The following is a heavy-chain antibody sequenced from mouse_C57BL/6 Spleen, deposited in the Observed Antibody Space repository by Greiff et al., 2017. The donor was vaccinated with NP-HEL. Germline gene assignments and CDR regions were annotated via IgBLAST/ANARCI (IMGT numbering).Heavy chain of an antibody. CDR2: ISSGGSYT. CDR1: GFTFSSYG. CDR3: ARQKGYGSGYFDV. D-gene: IGHD1-1*01. Sequence: EVQGVESGGDLVKPGGSLKLSCAASGFTFSSYGMSWVRQTPDKRLEWVATISSGGSYTYYPDSVKGRFTISRDNAKNTLYLQMSSLKSEDTAMYYCARQKGYGSGYFDVWGTGTTVTVSS. V-gene: IGHV5-6*01. J-gene: IGHJ1*03.